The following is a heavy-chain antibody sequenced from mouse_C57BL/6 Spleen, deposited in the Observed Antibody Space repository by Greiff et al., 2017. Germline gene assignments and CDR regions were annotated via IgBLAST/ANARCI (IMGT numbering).Heavy chain of an antibody. CDR2: IYPRSGNT. Sequence: QVQLQQSGAELARPGASVKLSCKASGYTFTSYGISWVKQRTGQGLEWIVEIYPRSGNTYYNEKFKGKATLTADKSSSTAYMELRSLTSEDSAVYFCARDYYGSPYWYFDVWGTGTTVTVSS. D-gene: IGHD1-1*01. V-gene: IGHV1-81*01. CDR3: ARDYYGSPYWYFDV. J-gene: IGHJ1*03. CDR1: GYTFTSYG.